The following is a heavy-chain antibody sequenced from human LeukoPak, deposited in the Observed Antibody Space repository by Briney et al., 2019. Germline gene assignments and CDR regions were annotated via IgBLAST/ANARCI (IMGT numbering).Heavy chain of an antibody. Sequence: ASVKVSCKVSGYTLTELSMHWVRQAPGKGLEWMGGFDPEDGETIYAQKFQGRVTMTEDTSTDTAYMELSSLRSEDTAVYYCATVDYGDYESPVSFDYWGQGTLVTVSS. D-gene: IGHD4-17*01. CDR2: FDPEDGET. V-gene: IGHV1-24*01. CDR1: GYTLTELS. J-gene: IGHJ4*02. CDR3: ATVDYGDYESPVSFDY.